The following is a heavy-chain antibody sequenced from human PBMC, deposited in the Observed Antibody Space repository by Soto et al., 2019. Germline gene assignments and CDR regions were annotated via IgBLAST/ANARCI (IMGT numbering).Heavy chain of an antibody. CDR2: IYYSGST. J-gene: IGHJ4*02. CDR1: GGSISSYY. CDR3: ARHYDYVGEFDY. V-gene: IGHV4-59*08. D-gene: IGHD3-16*01. Sequence: SETLSLTCTVSGGSISSYYWSWIRQPPGKGLEWIGYIYYSGSTNYNPSLKSRVTISVDTSKNHFSLKLSSVTAADTAVYYCARHYDYVGEFDYWGQGTLVTVSS.